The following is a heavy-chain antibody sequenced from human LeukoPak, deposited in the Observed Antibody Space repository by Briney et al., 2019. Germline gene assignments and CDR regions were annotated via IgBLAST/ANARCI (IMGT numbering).Heavy chain of an antibody. D-gene: IGHD2-2*02. CDR1: GFTFSNAW. CDR2: IKTKPDGGTT. Sequence: TGGSLRLSCAASGFTFSNAWMSWVRQAPGKGLEWVGRIKTKPDGGTTDYAAPVKGRFTFSRDDSKNTLYLQMNSLKTEDTAVYYCATVGLYGTYGTYWGQGTLVTVSS. CDR3: ATVGLYGTYGTY. J-gene: IGHJ4*02. V-gene: IGHV3-15*01.